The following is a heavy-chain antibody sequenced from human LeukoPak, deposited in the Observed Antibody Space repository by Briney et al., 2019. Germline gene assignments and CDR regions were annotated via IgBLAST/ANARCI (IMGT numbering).Heavy chain of an antibody. CDR2: ISGSGGST. J-gene: IGHJ4*02. CDR3: AKGKYYGDFGYDY. V-gene: IGHV3-23*01. CDR1: GFIFSSYA. Sequence: GGSLRLSCAASGFIFSSYAMSWVRQAPGKGLKWVSSISGSGGSTYYADSVKGRFTISRDNSKNTLYLQMNSLRAEDTAIYFCAKGKYYGDFGYDYWGQGTLVTVSS. D-gene: IGHD4-17*01.